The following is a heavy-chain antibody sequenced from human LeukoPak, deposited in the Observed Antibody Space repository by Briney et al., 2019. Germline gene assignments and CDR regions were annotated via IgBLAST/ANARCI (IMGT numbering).Heavy chain of an antibody. Sequence: ASVKVSCKASGGTFSSYAISWVRQAPGQGLEWMGGIIPIFGTANYAQKFQGRVTITADKSTSTAYMELSSLRSEDTAVYYCARRKRSSDYYYYMDVWGKGTTVTVSS. J-gene: IGHJ6*03. V-gene: IGHV1-69*06. D-gene: IGHD6-6*01. CDR3: ARRKRSSDYYYYMDV. CDR2: IIPIFGTA. CDR1: GGTFSSYA.